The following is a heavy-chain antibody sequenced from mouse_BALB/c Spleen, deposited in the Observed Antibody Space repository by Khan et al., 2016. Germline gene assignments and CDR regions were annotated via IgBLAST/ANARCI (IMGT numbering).Heavy chain of an antibody. CDR3: AILEDI. CDR1: GLSLTSYG. V-gene: IGHV2-9*02. Sequence: VELVESGPGLVAPSQSLSITCTVSGLSLTSYGVHWVRQPPGKGLEWLGVIWAGGSTNYNSALMSRLSISKDNSKSQVFLKMNSLQTYDTAMYYCAILEDIWGQGTTLTVSS. CDR2: IWAGGST. J-gene: IGHJ2*01. D-gene: IGHD1-3*01.